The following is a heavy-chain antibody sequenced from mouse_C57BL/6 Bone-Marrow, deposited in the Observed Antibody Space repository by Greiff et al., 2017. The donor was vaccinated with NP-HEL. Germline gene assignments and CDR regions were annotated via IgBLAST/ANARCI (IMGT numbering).Heavy chain of an antibody. CDR2: IYPGNSDT. D-gene: IGHD1-1*01. CDR3: TRCTFYYGSSYPAWFAY. V-gene: IGHV1-5*01. CDR1: GYTFTSYW. J-gene: IGHJ3*01. Sequence: VQLQQSGTVLARPGASVKMSCKTSGYTFTSYWMHWVKQRPGQGLEWIGAIYPGNSDTSYNQKFKGKAKLTAVTSASTAYMELSSLTNEDSAVYYCTRCTFYYGSSYPAWFAYWGQGTLVTVSA.